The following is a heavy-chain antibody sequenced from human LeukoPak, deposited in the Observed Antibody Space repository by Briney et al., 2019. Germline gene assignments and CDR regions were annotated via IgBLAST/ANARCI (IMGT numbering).Heavy chain of an antibody. D-gene: IGHD5-12*01. V-gene: IGHV1-18*01. CDR1: GYTFSNFG. J-gene: IGHJ5*02. Sequence: ASVKVSCKASGYTFSNFGISWVRQAPGQGLEWMGWTSTYNSNRNYQQKFQGRVTMTTDTTTSTAYLELSGLSSDDTAVYYCARAAVATRRGSWFDPWGQGTLVTVSS. CDR3: ARAAVATRRGSWFDP. CDR2: TSTYNSNR.